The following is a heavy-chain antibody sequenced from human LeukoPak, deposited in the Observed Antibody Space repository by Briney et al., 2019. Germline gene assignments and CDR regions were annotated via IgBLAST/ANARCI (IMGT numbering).Heavy chain of an antibody. V-gene: IGHV1-2*02. D-gene: IGHD3-10*01. CDR3: TVRPSGEVLDY. CDR1: GYTFSSYD. Sequence: VASVKVSCEASGYTFSSYDTHWVRQAPGQGLEWMGWIDPRSAGTKYAQTFQGRVTMAGDTSISTAYMEVIGLRSDDTAVYYCTVRPSGEVLDYWGQGTLVTVSS. J-gene: IGHJ4*02. CDR2: IDPRSAGT.